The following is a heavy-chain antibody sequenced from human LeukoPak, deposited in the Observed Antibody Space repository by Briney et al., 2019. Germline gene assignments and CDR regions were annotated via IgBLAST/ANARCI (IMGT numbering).Heavy chain of an antibody. J-gene: IGHJ4*02. Sequence: GGSLRLSCAASGFTASSNYMSWVRQAPGKGLEWVSVIYSGGDTYYADSVKGRFIISRDNSKNTLYLQMNSLRAEDTAVYYCARTTGSYYFDYWGQGTLVTVSS. D-gene: IGHD1-1*01. CDR1: GFTASSNY. CDR3: ARTTGSYYFDY. CDR2: IYSGGDT. V-gene: IGHV3-53*01.